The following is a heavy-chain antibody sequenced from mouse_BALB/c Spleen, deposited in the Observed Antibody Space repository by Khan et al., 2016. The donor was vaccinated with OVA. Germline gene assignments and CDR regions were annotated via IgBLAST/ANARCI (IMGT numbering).Heavy chain of an antibody. D-gene: IGHD2-10*01. V-gene: IGHV9-3-1*01. Sequence: QIQLVQSGPELKKPGETVKISCKASGQTFTNSGMNWVKQAPGKGLKWMGWINTYTGESTYADDFNGRFAFSLETSTSTAYLQINNLKNEDTATYFGARPPYFSYVMDNWGQGTSVTVSS. J-gene: IGHJ4*01. CDR1: GQTFTNSG. CDR3: ARPPYFSYVMDN. CDR2: INTYTGES.